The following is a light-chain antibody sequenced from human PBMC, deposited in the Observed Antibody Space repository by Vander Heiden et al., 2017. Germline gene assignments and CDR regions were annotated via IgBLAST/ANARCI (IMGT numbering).Light chain of an antibody. Sequence: DIQMTQSPSFVSASVGDRVTISCRASQYSSSWLAWYQQKPGEAPKLLISDASRLQDEVPPRFSGSGSGTEFPLTISSLQPEDSASYYCQQTENFPVAFGQGTKVEVK. J-gene: IGKJ1*01. CDR3: QQTENFPVA. CDR2: DAS. CDR1: QYSSSW. V-gene: IGKV1-12*01.